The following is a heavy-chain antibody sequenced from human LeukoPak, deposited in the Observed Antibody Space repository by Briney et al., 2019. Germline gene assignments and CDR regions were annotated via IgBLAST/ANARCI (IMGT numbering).Heavy chain of an antibody. CDR1: GFTVSSKY. Sequence: GGSLRLSCAASGFTVSSKYMSWVRQAPGKGLEWVSVIYSGGSTYYTDSVKGRFTISRDNSKNTLYLQMNSLKAEDTAVYYCARGWGQYSSGWYFDYWGQGTLVTVSS. J-gene: IGHJ4*02. CDR3: ARGWGQYSSGWYFDY. CDR2: IYSGGST. V-gene: IGHV3-53*01. D-gene: IGHD6-19*01.